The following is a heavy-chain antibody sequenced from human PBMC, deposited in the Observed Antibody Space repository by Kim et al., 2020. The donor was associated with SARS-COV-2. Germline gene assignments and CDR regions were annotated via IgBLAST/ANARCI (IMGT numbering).Heavy chain of an antibody. Sequence: SETLSLTCTVSGGSISSYYWSWIRQPAGKGLEWIGRIYTSGSPNYNPSLKSRVTMSVDTSKNQFSLKLSSVTAADTAVYYCARVTQWELRDYYYYGMDVWGQGATVTVSS. CDR2: IYTSGSP. D-gene: IGHD1-26*01. J-gene: IGHJ6*02. V-gene: IGHV4-4*07. CDR1: GGSISSYY. CDR3: ARVTQWELRDYYYYGMDV.